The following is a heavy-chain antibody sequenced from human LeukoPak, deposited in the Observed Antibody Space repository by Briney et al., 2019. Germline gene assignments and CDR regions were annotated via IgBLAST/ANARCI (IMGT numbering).Heavy chain of an antibody. V-gene: IGHV3-20*04. CDR1: GFTFDDYG. CDR2: INWNGGST. J-gene: IGHJ4*02. Sequence: PGGSLRLSCAASGFTFDDYGMSWVRQAPGKGVEWVSGINWNGGSTGYADSVKGRFTISRDNAKNSLYLQMNSLRAEDTALYYCAREGPDLVVVPAAPLAYWGQGTLVTVSS. CDR3: AREGPDLVVVPAAPLAY. D-gene: IGHD2-2*01.